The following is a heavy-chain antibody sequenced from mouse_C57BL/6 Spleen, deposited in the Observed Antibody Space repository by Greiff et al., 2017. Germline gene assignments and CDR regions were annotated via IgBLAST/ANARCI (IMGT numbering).Heavy chain of an antibody. V-gene: IGHV3-6*01. J-gene: IGHJ4*01. CDR3: ARETAGDAMDY. Sequence: VQLQQSGPGLVKPSQSLSLTCSVTGYSITSGYYWNWIRQFPGNKLEWMGYISYDGSNNYNPSLKNRISITRDTSKNQFFLKLNSVTTEDTATYYCARETAGDAMDYWGKGTSVAVSS. CDR1: GYSITSGYY. D-gene: IGHD1-2*01. CDR2: ISYDGSN.